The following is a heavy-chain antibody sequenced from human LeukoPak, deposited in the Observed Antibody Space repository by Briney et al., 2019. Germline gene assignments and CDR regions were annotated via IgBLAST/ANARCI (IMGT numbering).Heavy chain of an antibody. Sequence: GATVKISCKASGYTFTDYYMHWVQQAPGKGLEWMGRVDPEDGETIYAEKFQGRVTMTEDTSTDTAYMELSSLRSEDTAVYYCATDPKLSRIIAVAGYYYGMDVWGQGTTVTVSS. D-gene: IGHD6-19*01. CDR3: ATDPKLSRIIAVAGYYYGMDV. CDR2: VDPEDGET. J-gene: IGHJ6*02. CDR1: GYTFTDYY. V-gene: IGHV1-69-2*01.